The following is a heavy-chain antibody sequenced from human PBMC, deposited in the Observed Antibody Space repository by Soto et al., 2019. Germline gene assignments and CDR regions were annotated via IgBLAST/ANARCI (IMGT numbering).Heavy chain of an antibody. V-gene: IGHV1-3*01. CDR3: ARNILGGPTDH. D-gene: IGHD3-16*01. CDR2: INAGNGDT. CDR1: GYIFSTFA. Sequence: VASVKVSCKASGYIFSTFATHWVRQAPGQGLEWMGWINAGNGDTRYSQKFQGRITITRDTSASTAYMELSSLKSEDTAMYYCARNILGGPTDHWGQGTLVTVSS. J-gene: IGHJ4*02.